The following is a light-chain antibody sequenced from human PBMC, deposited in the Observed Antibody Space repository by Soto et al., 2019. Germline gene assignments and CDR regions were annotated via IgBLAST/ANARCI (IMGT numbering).Light chain of an antibody. Sequence: EIVMTQSPATLSVSPGERATLSCRASQSVSSNLAWYQQKPGQAPRLLIYGASTRATGIPARFSDSGSGTEFTLTISSLQSEDFAVYYCQQYNNWAFLTFGGGTKVEIK. J-gene: IGKJ4*01. CDR1: QSVSSN. V-gene: IGKV3-15*01. CDR2: GAS. CDR3: QQYNNWAFLT.